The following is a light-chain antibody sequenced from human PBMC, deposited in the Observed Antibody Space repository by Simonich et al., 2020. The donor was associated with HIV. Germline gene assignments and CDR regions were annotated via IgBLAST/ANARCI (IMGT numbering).Light chain of an antibody. V-gene: IGKV3-11*01. CDR3: QQYTNWPLT. CDR2: DAS. CDR1: QSVSSY. Sequence: EIVLTQSPATLSLSPGERATLSCRASQSVSSYLAWYQQKPGQAPRLLIYDASNRASGIPARFSGSGSGTDFTLTISSLQAEDVAVYHCQQYTNWPLTFGGGTKVEIK. J-gene: IGKJ4*01.